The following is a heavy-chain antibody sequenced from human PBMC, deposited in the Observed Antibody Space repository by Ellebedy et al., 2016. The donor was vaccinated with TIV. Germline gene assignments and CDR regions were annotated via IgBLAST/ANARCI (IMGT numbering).Heavy chain of an antibody. CDR3: ARESYGSGSYCFDY. Sequence: GESLKISXAASGFTFSTYAMHWVRQAPGKGLEWVAVISYDGSNKYYADSVKGRFTISRDNSKNTLYLRMNSLRAEDTAVYYCARESYGSGSYCFDYWGQGTLVTVSS. CDR2: ISYDGSNK. D-gene: IGHD3-10*01. J-gene: IGHJ4*02. CDR1: GFTFSTYA. V-gene: IGHV3-30*04.